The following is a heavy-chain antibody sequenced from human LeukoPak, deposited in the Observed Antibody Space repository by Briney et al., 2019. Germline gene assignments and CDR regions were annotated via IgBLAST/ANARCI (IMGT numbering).Heavy chain of an antibody. CDR1: GFTFSSYE. D-gene: IGHD1-26*01. J-gene: IGHJ3*02. CDR3: ARVHYRATDAFDI. V-gene: IGHV3-48*03. CDR2: ISRSATTI. Sequence: PGGSLRLSCAASGFTFSSYEMNWVRQAPGKGLEWVSSISRSATTIYYADSVKGRFTISRDNAKNSLYLQMNSLRAEDTALYYCARVHYRATDAFDIWGQGTMVTVSS.